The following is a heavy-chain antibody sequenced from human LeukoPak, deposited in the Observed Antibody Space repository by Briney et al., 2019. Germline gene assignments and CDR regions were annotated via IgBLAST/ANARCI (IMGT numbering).Heavy chain of an antibody. V-gene: IGHV1-2*06. CDR1: GYTFTSYY. CDR3: ARGEYSSSWDHYYFDY. J-gene: IGHJ4*02. CDR2: INPNSGGT. Sequence: VASVKVSCKASGYTFTSYYMHWVRQAPGQGLEWMGRINPNSGGTNYAQTFQGRVTMTRDTSITTAYLEVSSLRSDDTAVYYCARGEYSSSWDHYYFDYWGQGTLVTVSS. D-gene: IGHD6-13*01.